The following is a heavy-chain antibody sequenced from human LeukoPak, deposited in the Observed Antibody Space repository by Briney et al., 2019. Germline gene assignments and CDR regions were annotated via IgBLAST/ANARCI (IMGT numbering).Heavy chain of an antibody. D-gene: IGHD3-10*01. J-gene: IGHJ3*02. V-gene: IGHV4-4*07. CDR3: ARGLLWFGELLPPDAFDI. CDR1: GGSISSYY. Sequence: SETLSLTCTVSGGSISSYYWSWIRQPAGKGLEWIGRIYTSGSTNYNPSLKSRVTMSVDTSKNQFSLKLSSVTAADTAVYYCARGLLWFGELLPPDAFDIWGQGTMVTVS. CDR2: IYTSGST.